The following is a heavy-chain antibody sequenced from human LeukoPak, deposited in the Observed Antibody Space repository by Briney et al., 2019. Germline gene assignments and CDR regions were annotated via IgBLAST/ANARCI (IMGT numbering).Heavy chain of an antibody. J-gene: IGHJ4*02. D-gene: IGHD3-22*01. CDR2: INPSGGST. Sequence: ASVKVSCKASGYTFTSYYMHWVRQAPGQGLEWMGIINPSGGSTSYAQKFQGRVTMTRDTSTSTVYMELSSLRSEDTAVYYCARDSLGYYYDSSGYYFDLGYWGQGTLVTVSS. V-gene: IGHV1-46*01. CDR3: ARDSLGYYYDSSGYYFDLGY. CDR1: GYTFTSYY.